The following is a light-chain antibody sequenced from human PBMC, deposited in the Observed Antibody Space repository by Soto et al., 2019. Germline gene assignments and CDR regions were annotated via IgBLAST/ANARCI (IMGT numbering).Light chain of an antibody. V-gene: IGLV1-51*01. Sequence: QSVLTQPPSVSAAPGQRVTISCSGSSSNIGSNFVSWYQHLPGTAPRLIIYDTEMRPSGIPDRFSGSKSGTSATLGITGLQTGDEADYYCGTWDNSLSAGVFGGGTKVTVL. J-gene: IGLJ3*02. CDR1: SSNIGSNF. CDR3: GTWDNSLSAGV. CDR2: DTE.